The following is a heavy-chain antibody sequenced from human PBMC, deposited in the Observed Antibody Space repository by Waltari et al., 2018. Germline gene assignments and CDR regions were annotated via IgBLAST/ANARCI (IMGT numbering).Heavy chain of an antibody. V-gene: IGHV4-59*01. CDR2: IYYSGST. D-gene: IGHD4-17*01. Sequence: QVQLQESGPGLVKPSETLSLTCTVSGGSISSYYWSWIRQPPGKGLEWIGYIYYSGSTTYNPPLKSRVTISVDTSKNQFSLMLGSVTAADTAVYYCARVYGGPTLYYFDYWGQGTLVTVSS. CDR1: GGSISSYY. J-gene: IGHJ4*02. CDR3: ARVYGGPTLYYFDY.